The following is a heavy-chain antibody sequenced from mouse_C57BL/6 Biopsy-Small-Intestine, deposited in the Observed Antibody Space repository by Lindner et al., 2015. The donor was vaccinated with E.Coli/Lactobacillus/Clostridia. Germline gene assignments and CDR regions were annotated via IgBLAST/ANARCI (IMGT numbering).Heavy chain of an antibody. CDR3: TRSDYGSIYDY. Sequence: VQLQESGAELVRPGASVTLSCKASGYTFPDYEMNWVKQTPVHGLEWIGAIDPATGGTAYTQKFKDKAILTADKSSSTAYMELRSLTSEDSAVYYCTRSDYGSIYDYWGQGTTLTVSS. J-gene: IGHJ2*01. CDR2: IDPATGGT. CDR1: GYTFPDYE. D-gene: IGHD1-1*01. V-gene: IGHV1-15*01.